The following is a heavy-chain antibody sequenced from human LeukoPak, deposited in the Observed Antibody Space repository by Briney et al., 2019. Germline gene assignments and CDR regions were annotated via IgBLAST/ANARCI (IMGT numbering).Heavy chain of an antibody. D-gene: IGHD4-17*01. J-gene: IGHJ3*02. Sequence: GGSLRLSCAASGFTFGSYAMHWVRQAPGKGLEWVAVISYDGSNKYYADSVKGRFTISRDNSKNTLYPQVNSLRAEDTAVYYCARGRVTVTTLYAFDIWGQGTMVTVSS. V-gene: IGHV3-30-3*01. CDR2: ISYDGSNK. CDR3: ARGRVTVTTLYAFDI. CDR1: GFTFGSYA.